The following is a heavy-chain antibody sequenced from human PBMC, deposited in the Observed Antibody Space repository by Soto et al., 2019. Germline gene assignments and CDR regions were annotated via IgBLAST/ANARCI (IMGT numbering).Heavy chain of an antibody. CDR3: ARDERLGAFDI. V-gene: IGHV3-30-3*01. CDR2: ISYDGSNK. J-gene: IGHJ3*02. Sequence: QVQLVESGGGVVQPGRSLRLSCAASGFTFSSYAMHWVRQAPGKGLEWVAVISYDGSNKYYADSVKGRFTISRDNSKNTLYLQMNSLRAEDMAVYYCARDERLGAFDIWGQGTMVTVSS. CDR1: GFTFSSYA. D-gene: IGHD3-9*01.